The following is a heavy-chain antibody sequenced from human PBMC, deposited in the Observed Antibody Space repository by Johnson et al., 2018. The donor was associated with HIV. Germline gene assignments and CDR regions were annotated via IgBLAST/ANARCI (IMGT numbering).Heavy chain of an antibody. J-gene: IGHJ1*01. D-gene: IGHD4-17*01. CDR3: ARAPGGDYSYGFFQH. V-gene: IGHV3-20*04. CDR2: INWSGVSA. CDR1: GFVFDDYG. Sequence: VQLVESGGRVERPGGSLRLSCVGSGFVFDDYGMYWVRQAPGKGLEWVSGINWSGVSAGYADSVKGRFTIFRDNAKSSLYIQMSGLREEDTALYYCARAPGGDYSYGFFQHW.